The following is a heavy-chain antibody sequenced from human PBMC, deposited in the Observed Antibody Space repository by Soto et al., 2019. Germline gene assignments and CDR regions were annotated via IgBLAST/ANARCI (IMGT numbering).Heavy chain of an antibody. CDR1: GFTFSDYA. D-gene: IGHD6-19*01. CDR3: AKGGRQGLVTSDFNY. Sequence: VPLVESGGGVVQPGRSLRLSCAASGFTFSDYAMHWVRQAPGKGLEWVAVVSHDGRNTHYADSVKGRFTISRDSSKQTVSLEMTSLRAEATAVYYGAKGGRQGLVTSDFNYWGQGALVTVSS. V-gene: IGHV3-30*18. CDR2: VSHDGRNT. J-gene: IGHJ4*02.